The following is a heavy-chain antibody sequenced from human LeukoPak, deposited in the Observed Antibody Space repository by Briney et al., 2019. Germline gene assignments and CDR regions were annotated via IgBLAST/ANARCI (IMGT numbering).Heavy chain of an antibody. D-gene: IGHD4-17*01. CDR3: ARGGGDYGVNLDY. CDR1: GFTFSSYA. J-gene: IGHJ4*02. Sequence: GGSLRLSCAASGFTFSSYAMHWVRQAPGKGLEWVAVISYDGSNKYYADSVKGRFTISRDNSKNTLYLQMNSLRAEDTAVYYCARGGGDYGVNLDYWGQGTLVTVSS. CDR2: ISYDGSNK. V-gene: IGHV3-30*04.